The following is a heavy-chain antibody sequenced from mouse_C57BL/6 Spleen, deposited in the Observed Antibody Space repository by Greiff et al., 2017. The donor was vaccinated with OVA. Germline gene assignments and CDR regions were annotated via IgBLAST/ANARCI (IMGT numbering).Heavy chain of an antibody. V-gene: IGHV1-80*01. CDR3: ARPYYGSRDWYFDV. CDR2: IYPGDGDI. Sequence: VQLQQSGAELVKPGASVKISCKASGYAFSSYWMNWVKQRPGKGLEWIGQIYPGDGDINYNGKFKGKATLTADKSSSTAYMQLSSLTSEDSAVYFCARPYYGSRDWYFDVWGTGTTVTVSS. CDR1: GYAFSSYW. J-gene: IGHJ1*03. D-gene: IGHD1-1*01.